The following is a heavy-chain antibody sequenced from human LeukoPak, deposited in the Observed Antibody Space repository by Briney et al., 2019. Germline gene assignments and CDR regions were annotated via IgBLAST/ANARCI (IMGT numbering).Heavy chain of an antibody. D-gene: IGHD6-19*01. J-gene: IGHJ4*02. CDR3: ARDRSTVAGIDF. CDR1: GFTFSTYW. CDR2: IKPDGGDK. V-gene: IGHV3-7*01. Sequence: GGSLRLSCAASGFTFSTYWMAWVRQAPGKGLEWVDTIKPDGGDKYYVDSVKGRFTISRDNARNSLFLQMNSLRAEDTAVYYCARDRSTVAGIDFWGQGTLVTVSS.